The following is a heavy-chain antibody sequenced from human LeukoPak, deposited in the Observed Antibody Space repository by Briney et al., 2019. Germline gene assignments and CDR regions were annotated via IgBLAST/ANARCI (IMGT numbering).Heavy chain of an antibody. D-gene: IGHD1-26*01. Sequence: SETLSLTCKVSGGSISSSRHDWGGMRQPPGKGLEGIGSIYYSGSTYYNPSLEGRVTMSLDTSKNQFSLKLSSVTAADTAVYYCARVWGGIVGGRFDFWRQGTLVTVSS. V-gene: IGHV4-39*07. J-gene: IGHJ4*02. CDR3: ARVWGGIVGGRFDF. CDR1: GGSISSSRHD. CDR2: IYYSGST.